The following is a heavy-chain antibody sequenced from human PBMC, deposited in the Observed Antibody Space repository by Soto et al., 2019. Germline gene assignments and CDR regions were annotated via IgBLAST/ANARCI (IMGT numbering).Heavy chain of an antibody. CDR3: ASFLAPITMVRGVMITDYYYGMDV. D-gene: IGHD3-10*01. CDR2: IIPIFGTA. Sequence: NPAASVKVSCKASGGTFSSYAISWVRQAPGQGLEWMGGIIPIFGTANYAQKFQGRVTITADESTSTAYMELSSLRSEDTAVYYCASFLAPITMVRGVMITDYYYGMDVWGQGTTVTVSS. V-gene: IGHV1-69*13. CDR1: GGTFSSYA. J-gene: IGHJ6*02.